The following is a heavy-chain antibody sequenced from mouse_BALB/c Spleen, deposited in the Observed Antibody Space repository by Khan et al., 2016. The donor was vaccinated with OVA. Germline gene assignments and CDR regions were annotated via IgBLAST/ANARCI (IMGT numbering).Heavy chain of an antibody. V-gene: IGHV3-2*02. D-gene: IGHD1-1*01. CDR3: ARGNYYGYYCDY. Sequence: EVKLLESGPGLVKPSQSLSLTCTVTGYSITSGYAWNWIRQFPGNKLEWMGYISYSGVTSYTPSLKSRISITRDTSKNQFFLQLNSVTTEDTATYDCARGNYYGYYCDYWGQGTTLTVSS. CDR2: ISYSGVT. J-gene: IGHJ2*01. CDR1: GYSITSGYA.